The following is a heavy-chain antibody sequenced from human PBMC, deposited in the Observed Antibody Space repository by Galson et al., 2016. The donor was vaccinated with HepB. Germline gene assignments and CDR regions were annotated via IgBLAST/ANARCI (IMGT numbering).Heavy chain of an antibody. CDR2: IVPVFGTT. J-gene: IGHJ6*02. CDR3: AKDRNYILQYYFGMDV. V-gene: IGHV1-69*06. Sequence: SVKVSCKASGGTLSNYIITWVRQAPGQGPEWMGGIVPVFGTTNYAQKFQDRVTITADKSTNIAYMELRSLTSEDTAVYYCAKDRNYILQYYFGMDVWGQGTTVTVSS. CDR1: GGTLSNYI. D-gene: IGHD3-10*01.